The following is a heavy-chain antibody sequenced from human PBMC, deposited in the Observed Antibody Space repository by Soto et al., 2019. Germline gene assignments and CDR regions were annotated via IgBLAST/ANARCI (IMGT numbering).Heavy chain of an antibody. Sequence: ASVKVSCKASGYTFTSYAMHWVRQAPGQRLEWMGWINAGNGNTKYSQKFQGRVTITRDTSASTAYMELSSLRSEDTAVYYCATGIAAAGDYYYSGMAVWGQGTTVTVSS. CDR3: ATGIAAAGDYYYSGMAV. CDR1: GYTFTSYA. V-gene: IGHV1-3*01. J-gene: IGHJ6*02. CDR2: INAGNGNT. D-gene: IGHD6-13*01.